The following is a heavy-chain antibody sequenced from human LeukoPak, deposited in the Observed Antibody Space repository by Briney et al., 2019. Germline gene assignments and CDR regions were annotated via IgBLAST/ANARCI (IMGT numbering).Heavy chain of an antibody. CDR1: GFTFSSYA. J-gene: IGHJ4*02. D-gene: IGHD4-17*01. CDR3: ARVPSSTVTTGLGVDY. CDR2: ISYDGSNK. Sequence: GGSLRLSCAASGFTFSSYAMHWVRRAPGKGLEWVAVISYDGSNKYYADSVKGRFTISRDNSKNTLYLQMNSLRAEDTAVYYCARVPSSTVTTGLGVDYWGQGTLVTVSS. V-gene: IGHV3-30-3*01.